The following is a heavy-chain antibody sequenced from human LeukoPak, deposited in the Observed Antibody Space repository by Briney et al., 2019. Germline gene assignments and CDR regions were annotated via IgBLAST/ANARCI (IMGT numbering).Heavy chain of an antibody. D-gene: IGHD6-19*01. CDR2: ISGSGDRT. Sequence: GGSLRLSCAAPGFTFSNYAMSWVRQAPGKGLEWVSAISGSGDRTFYADSVKGRFTISRDNSKKTLYLQMNSLRADDTAVYYCAKELAVVGQGIFDYWGQGTLVTVSS. CDR3: AKELAVVGQGIFDY. CDR1: GFTFSNYA. J-gene: IGHJ4*02. V-gene: IGHV3-23*01.